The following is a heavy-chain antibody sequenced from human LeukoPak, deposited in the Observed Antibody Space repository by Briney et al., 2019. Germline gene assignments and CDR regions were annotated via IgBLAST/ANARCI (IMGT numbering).Heavy chain of an antibody. V-gene: IGHV1-2*02. CDR1: GYSFIAYY. CDR3: ARDAVGSRNPDYFDF. D-gene: IGHD1-26*01. Sequence: ASVKVSCKASGYSFIAYYLHWLRQAPGQGPECMGWINPNNGATNYAQKFRGRVTMTRDSSIRTANMELTSLTSDDTAVYYCARDAVGSRNPDYFDFWGQGTLVTVSS. J-gene: IGHJ4*02. CDR2: INPNNGAT.